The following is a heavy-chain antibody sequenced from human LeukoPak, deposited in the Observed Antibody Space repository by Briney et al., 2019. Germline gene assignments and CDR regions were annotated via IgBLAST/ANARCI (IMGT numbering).Heavy chain of an antibody. Sequence: SETLSLTCTVSGGSISSYYWSWIRQPPGKGLEWIGYIYYSGSTNYNPSLKSRVTISVDTSKNQFSLKLSSVTAADTAVYYCAIPHVVKDAFDIWGQGTMVTVSS. CDR3: AIPHVVKDAFDI. J-gene: IGHJ3*02. V-gene: IGHV4-59*01. CDR1: GGSISSYY. CDR2: IYYSGST. D-gene: IGHD3-22*01.